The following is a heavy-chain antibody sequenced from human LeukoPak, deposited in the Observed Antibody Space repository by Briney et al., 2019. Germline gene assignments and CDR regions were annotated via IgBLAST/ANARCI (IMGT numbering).Heavy chain of an antibody. CDR2: INQDGSDRSDK. Sequence: PGGSLRLSCAASGFTFSRYWMSWVRQAPGKGLEWVAHINQDGSDRSDKYYVDSVKGRFTVSRDNAKNSLYLQMNNLRAEDTAVYYCAKDIRGLVPYWGQGTLVTVSS. J-gene: IGHJ4*02. CDR3: AKDIRGLVPY. CDR1: GFTFSRYW. D-gene: IGHD3/OR15-3a*01. V-gene: IGHV3-7*01.